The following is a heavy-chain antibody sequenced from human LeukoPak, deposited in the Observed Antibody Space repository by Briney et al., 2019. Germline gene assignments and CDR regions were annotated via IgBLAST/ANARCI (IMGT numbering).Heavy chain of an antibody. CDR2: AYPGDSDT. CDR1: GYSFTSYW. Sequence: ESLKISCKGSGYSFTSYWIGWVRQMPGKGLEWMGIAYPGDSDTRYSPSFQGQVTISADKSISTAYLQWSSLKASDTAMYHCARGGYSSGWYHDAFDIWGQGTMVTVSS. J-gene: IGHJ3*02. D-gene: IGHD6-19*01. CDR3: ARGGYSSGWYHDAFDI. V-gene: IGHV5-51*01.